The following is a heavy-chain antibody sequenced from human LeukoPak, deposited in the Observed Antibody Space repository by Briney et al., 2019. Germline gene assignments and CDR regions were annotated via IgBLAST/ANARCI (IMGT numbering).Heavy chain of an antibody. CDR3: ARGKVVAAAYFDY. CDR1: GGSISSGGYY. V-gene: IGHV4-39*07. CDR2: INHSGST. D-gene: IGHD2-15*01. J-gene: IGHJ4*02. Sequence: SETLSLTCTVSGGSISSGGYYWSWIRQPPGKGLEWIGEINHSGSTNYNPSLKSRVTISVDTSKNQFSLKLSSVTAADTAVYYCARGKVVAAAYFDYWGQGTLVTVSS.